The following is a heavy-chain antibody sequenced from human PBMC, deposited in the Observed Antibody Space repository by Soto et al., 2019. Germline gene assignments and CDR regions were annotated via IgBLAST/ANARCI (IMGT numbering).Heavy chain of an antibody. V-gene: IGHV1-18*04. CDR1: GYTFTSYG. Sequence: QVQLVQSGAEVKKPGASVKVSCTASGYTFTSYGISWVRQAPGQGLEWMGSISAYNGHTNYAQKLQGRVTMTPDTCTSTDYMELRSLRSDDTAVDYCLRPTNSSSGYKAGFYPWGQGTLVTVSP. CDR2: ISAYNGHT. D-gene: IGHD6-13*01. J-gene: IGHJ5*02. CDR3: LRPTNSSSGYKAGFYP.